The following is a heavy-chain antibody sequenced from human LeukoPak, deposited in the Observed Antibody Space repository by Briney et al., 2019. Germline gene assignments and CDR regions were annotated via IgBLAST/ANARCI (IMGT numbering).Heavy chain of an antibody. CDR1: GYTLTELS. Sequence: ASVKVSCKVSGYTLTELSMHWVRQAPGKGLEWMGGFDPEDGETIYAQKFQGRVTMTEDTSTDTAYMELSSLRSEDTAVYYCASTTAYCSSTSCPTGYGAFDIWGQGTMVTVSS. J-gene: IGHJ3*02. V-gene: IGHV1-24*01. CDR3: ASTTAYCSSTSCPTGYGAFDI. D-gene: IGHD2-2*01. CDR2: FDPEDGET.